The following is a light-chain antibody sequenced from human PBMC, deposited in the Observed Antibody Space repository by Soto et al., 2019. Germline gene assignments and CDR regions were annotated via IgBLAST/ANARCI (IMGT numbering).Light chain of an antibody. Sequence: QSVLTQPPSASGTPGQRVTISCSGSSSNIGSNYVSWYQQLPGTAPKLLIYDNNQRPSGVPDRFSGSKSGTSASLAISGLRSEHEADYYCAAWDDNLSVLFGGGTKLTVL. CDR1: SSNIGSNY. V-gene: IGLV1-47*02. CDR3: AAWDDNLSVL. CDR2: DNN. J-gene: IGLJ3*02.